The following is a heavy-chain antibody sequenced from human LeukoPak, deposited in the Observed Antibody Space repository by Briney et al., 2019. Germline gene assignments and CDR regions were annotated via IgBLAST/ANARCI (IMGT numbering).Heavy chain of an antibody. CDR2: ISSSAHAI. D-gene: IGHD1-14*01. J-gene: IGHJ4*02. V-gene: IGHV3-48*04. CDR1: GFFFGSYS. Sequence: GESLRLSCTVSGFFFGSYSMNWVRQAPGKGLEWLSYISSSAHAIYYADSVRGRFTISRDNAKNSLYLQMNSLRAEDTAVYYCARYTPGSASIDYWGQGTLVTVSS. CDR3: ARYTPGSASIDY.